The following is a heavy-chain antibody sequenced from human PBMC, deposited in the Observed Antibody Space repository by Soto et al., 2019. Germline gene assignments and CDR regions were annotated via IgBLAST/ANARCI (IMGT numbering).Heavy chain of an antibody. CDR1: GYTFFTYD. V-gene: IGHV1-18*01. CDR3: ARHHGPTTSENWFDP. J-gene: IGHJ5*02. CDR2: ISTYSGDT. Sequence: QVHLVQSGVEVKTPGASVKVSCQASGYTFFTYDISWVRQAPGQGFEWMGWISTYSGDTKNAQKFQGRVTMTTDTPTTTANLDPRTRRCAVSAVYYCARHHGPTTSENWFDPWGQGTLVTVSS. D-gene: IGHD5-12*01.